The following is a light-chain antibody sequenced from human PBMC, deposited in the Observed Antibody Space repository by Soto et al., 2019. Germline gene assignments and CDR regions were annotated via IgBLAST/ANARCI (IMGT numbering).Light chain of an antibody. CDR3: SSYTTYNSLYV. J-gene: IGLJ1*01. CDR1: SSDVGGFGY. V-gene: IGLV2-14*01. Sequence: QSALTQPASVSGSPGQSITISCTGTSSDVGGFGYVSWYQQHPGKAPQLIVYDVSNRPSGVSKRFSGSKSGNTASLTISGIQAEDEADYYCSSYTTYNSLYVFGTGTKVTVL. CDR2: DVS.